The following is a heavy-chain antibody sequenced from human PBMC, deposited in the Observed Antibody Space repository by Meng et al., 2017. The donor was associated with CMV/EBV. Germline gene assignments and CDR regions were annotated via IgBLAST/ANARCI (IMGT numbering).Heavy chain of an antibody. Sequence: SETLSLTCTVSGGSISSYYWSWIRQPPGKGLEWIGYIYYSGSTNYNPPLKSRVTISVDTSKNQFSLKLSSVTAADTAVYYCARLIAAAGLYYYYGMDVWGQGTTVTVSS. CDR3: ARLIAAAGLYYYYGMDV. D-gene: IGHD6-13*01. J-gene: IGHJ6*02. V-gene: IGHV4-59*01. CDR2: IYYSGST. CDR1: GGSISSYY.